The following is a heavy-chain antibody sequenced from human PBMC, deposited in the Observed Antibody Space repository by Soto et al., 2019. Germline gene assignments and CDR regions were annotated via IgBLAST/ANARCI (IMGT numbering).Heavy chain of an antibody. D-gene: IGHD4-17*01. V-gene: IGHV4-59*12. CDR3: ARLTTVSKHYFDY. CDR1: GDSISAYS. J-gene: IGHJ4*02. CDR2: IHYNGNT. Sequence: SETLSLTCTVSGDSISAYSWSWVRQPPGKGLEWIGNIHYNGNTKYNPSLKSRVSMSVDTSKNQFSLRLSSVTAADTAVYFCARLTTVSKHYFDYWGQGTLVTVSS.